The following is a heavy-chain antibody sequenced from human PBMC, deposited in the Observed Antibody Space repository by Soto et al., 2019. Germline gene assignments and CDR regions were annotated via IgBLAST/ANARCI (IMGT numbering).Heavy chain of an antibody. CDR1: GFTFSNAW. V-gene: IGHV3-15*07. J-gene: IGHJ6*02. CDR2: IKSKTDGGTT. D-gene: IGHD6-19*01. CDR3: TTGAGHAKSGQWLVSYYYYGMDV. Sequence: PGGSLRLSCAASGFTFSNAWMNWVRQAPGKGLEWVGRIKSKTDGGTTDYAAPVKGRFTISRDDSKNTLYLQMNSLKTEDTAVYYCTTGAGHAKSGQWLVSYYYYGMDVWGQGTTVTVSS.